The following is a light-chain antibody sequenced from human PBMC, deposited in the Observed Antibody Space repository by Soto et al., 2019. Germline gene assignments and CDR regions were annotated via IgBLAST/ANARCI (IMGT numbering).Light chain of an antibody. J-gene: IGKJ4*01. Sequence: EIVLTQSPGTLSLSPGERAPLSCRASQSASSTYLGWYQQKPGQAPRLLIYGASSRATGIPDRFSGSGSGTDFTLTISRLEPEDFAVYYCQQYGSSPPLTFGGGTKVDIK. CDR3: QQYGSSPPLT. V-gene: IGKV3-20*01. CDR1: QSASSTY. CDR2: GAS.